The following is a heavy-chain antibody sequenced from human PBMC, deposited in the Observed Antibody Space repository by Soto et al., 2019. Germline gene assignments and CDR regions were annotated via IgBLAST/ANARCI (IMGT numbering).Heavy chain of an antibody. D-gene: IGHD5-18*01. CDR3: ARGRGDAAMAWYY. V-gene: IGHV4-59*01. Sequence: QVQLQESGPGLVKPSETLSLTCTVSGGSISSYYWSWIRQSPGKGLEWIGYIYYSGSTKYNPSLNSRVTISVDTSTNQSSLKLSSVTAADTAVYYCARGRGDAAMAWYYWGQGTLVTVSS. CDR2: IYYSGST. CDR1: GGSISSYY. J-gene: IGHJ4*02.